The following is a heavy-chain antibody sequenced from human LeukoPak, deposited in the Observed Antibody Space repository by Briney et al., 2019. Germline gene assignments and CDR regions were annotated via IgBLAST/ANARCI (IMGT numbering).Heavy chain of an antibody. D-gene: IGHD5-18*01. Sequence: APVKVSCKAFGYTFTSNYMHWVRQAPGQGPEWVGVISPSGGSTTYAQKFQGRVTMTTDTSTSTAYMELRSLRSDDTAVYYCARDMGYSYVNDYWGQGTLVTVSS. V-gene: IGHV1-46*01. CDR1: GYTFTSNY. J-gene: IGHJ4*02. CDR2: ISPSGGST. CDR3: ARDMGYSYVNDY.